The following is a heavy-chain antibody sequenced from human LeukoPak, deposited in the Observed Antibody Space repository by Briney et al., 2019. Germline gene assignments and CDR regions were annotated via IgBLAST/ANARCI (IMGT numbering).Heavy chain of an antibody. Sequence: GGSLRLSCAASGFTFSSHWMHWVRQAPGEGLVWVSRTNSDESRTTYADSVKGRFTISRDNSKNTLYLQMNSLRAEDTAVYYCAKDHGRDYYGSGRYDYWGQGTLVTVSS. D-gene: IGHD3-10*01. V-gene: IGHV3-74*01. CDR1: GFTFSSHW. CDR2: TNSDESRT. J-gene: IGHJ4*02. CDR3: AKDHGRDYYGSGRYDY.